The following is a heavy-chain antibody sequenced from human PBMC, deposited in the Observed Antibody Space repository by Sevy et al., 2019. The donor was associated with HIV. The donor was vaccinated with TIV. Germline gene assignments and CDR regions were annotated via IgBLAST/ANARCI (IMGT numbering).Heavy chain of an antibody. CDR1: GYTLTKLA. CDR2: FDPEDDET. CDR3: ATTKDYYESSGSPLDS. D-gene: IGHD3-22*01. V-gene: IGHV1-24*01. Sequence: ASVKVCCRVSGYTLTKLAMHWVRQAPGKGLEWMGSFDPEDDETIYAQKFQGRVMMTEDTSTDTAYMELSSLRSEDTAVYYCATTKDYYESSGSPLDSRGQGTLVTVSS. J-gene: IGHJ4*02.